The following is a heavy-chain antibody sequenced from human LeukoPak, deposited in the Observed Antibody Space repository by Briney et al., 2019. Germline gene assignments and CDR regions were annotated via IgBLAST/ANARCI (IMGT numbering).Heavy chain of an antibody. CDR3: VKRGAVDYSDAFDI. CDR2: ISVSGGST. V-gene: IGHV3-23*01. D-gene: IGHD3-16*01. Sequence: GGSLRLSCAASGFTFSSYAMSWVRQAPGKGLEWVSAISVSGGSTYYADSVKGRFTISRDNSKSTLYLQMNSLRADDTAVYYCVKRGAVDYSDAFDIWGQGTMVTVSS. CDR1: GFTFSSYA. J-gene: IGHJ3*02.